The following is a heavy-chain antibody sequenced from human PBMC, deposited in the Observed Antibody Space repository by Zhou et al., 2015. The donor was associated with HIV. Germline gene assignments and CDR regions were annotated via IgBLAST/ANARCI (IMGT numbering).Heavy chain of an antibody. CDR1: GYTFSSSY. D-gene: IGHD1-1*01. J-gene: IGHJ6*02. CDR3: ARRSGDYYHGMDV. CDR2: INPSGGST. V-gene: IGHV1-46*01. Sequence: QVQLVQSGAEVKKPGASVRVSCKASGYTFSSSYIHWVRQAPGQGLEWLGVINPSGGSTAYAQKFQGRVAVTRDTSTSTVYMELSSLRSEDTAVYYCARRSGDYYHGMDVLGPRDHGHRLL.